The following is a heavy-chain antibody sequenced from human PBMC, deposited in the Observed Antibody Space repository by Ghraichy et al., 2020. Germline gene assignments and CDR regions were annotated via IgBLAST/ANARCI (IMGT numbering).Heavy chain of an antibody. CDR3: AREGDGDYEGWFDP. J-gene: IGHJ5*02. D-gene: IGHD4-17*01. V-gene: IGHV4-30-4*01. CDR2: IYYSGST. CDR1: GGSISSGDYY. Sequence: SETLSLTCTVSGGSISSGDYYWSWIRQPPGKGLEWIGYIYYSGSTYYNPSLKSRVTISVDTSKNQFSLKLSSVTAADTAVYYCAREGDGDYEGWFDPWGQGTLVTVSS.